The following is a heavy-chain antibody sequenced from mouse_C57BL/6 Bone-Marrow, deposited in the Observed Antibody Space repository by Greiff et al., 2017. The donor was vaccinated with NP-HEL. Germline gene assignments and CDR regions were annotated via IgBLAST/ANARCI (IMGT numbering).Heavy chain of an antibody. Sequence: VQLQQSGAELVRPGASVKLSCTASGFNIKDDHMHWVKQRPEQGLEWIGWIDPENGDTEYASKFQGKATITADTSSNTAYLQLSSLTSEDTAVYYCTTFITTVVASYYAMDYWGQGTSVTVSS. J-gene: IGHJ4*01. CDR3: TTFITTVVASYYAMDY. CDR2: IDPENGDT. CDR1: GFNIKDDH. D-gene: IGHD1-1*01. V-gene: IGHV14-4*01.